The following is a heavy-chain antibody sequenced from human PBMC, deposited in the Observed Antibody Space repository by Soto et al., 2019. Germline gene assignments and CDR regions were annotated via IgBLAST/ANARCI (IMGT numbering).Heavy chain of an antibody. V-gene: IGHV3-48*02. CDR1: GFTFRTYS. CDR3: ARDRDYALDY. D-gene: IGHD4-17*01. Sequence: EVRLVESGGGLVQPGGSLRLSCAASGFTFRTYSMNWVRQAPGNGLEWLAYVGGGGFTIYYADSVKGRFTISRDDAKNSVYLQMNSLRDEDTAVYYCARDRDYALDYWGQGTLVTVSS. J-gene: IGHJ4*02. CDR2: VGGGGFTI.